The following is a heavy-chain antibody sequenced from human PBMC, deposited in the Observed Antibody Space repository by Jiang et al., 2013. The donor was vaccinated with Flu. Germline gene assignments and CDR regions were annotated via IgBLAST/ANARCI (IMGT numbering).Heavy chain of an antibody. CDR2: IFISGNT. J-gene: IGHJ6*02. Sequence: SLTCTVSGGSISGSYWSWVRQSAGKGLEWIGRIFISGNTNYNPSLQSRVTMSLDTSKNQFSLKLTSVTAADTAVYYCARSGHNYYNGMDVWGQGTTVTVSS. CDR3: ARSGHNYYNGMDV. CDR1: GGSISGSY. V-gene: IGHV4-4*07. D-gene: IGHD3-10*01.